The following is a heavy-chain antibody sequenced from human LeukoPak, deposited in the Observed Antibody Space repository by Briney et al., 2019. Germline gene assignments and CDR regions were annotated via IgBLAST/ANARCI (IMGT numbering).Heavy chain of an antibody. Sequence: GGSLRLPCVASGFTFSSDTMTWVRQAPGKALEWVSSVTGSGDITSYADSVKGRFTISRDNSKNTLYLQMNSPRAEDTATYYCAKGSSGEYYDWGQGTLVTVSS. V-gene: IGHV3-23*01. CDR1: GFTFSSDT. CDR2: VTGSGDIT. D-gene: IGHD3-16*01. CDR3: AKGSSGEYYD. J-gene: IGHJ1*01.